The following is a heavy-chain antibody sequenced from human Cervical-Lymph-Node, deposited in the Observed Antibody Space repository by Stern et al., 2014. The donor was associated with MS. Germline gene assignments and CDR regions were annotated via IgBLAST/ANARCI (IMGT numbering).Heavy chain of an antibody. V-gene: IGHV1-69*17. J-gene: IGHJ6*02. Sequence: QMQLVQSGAEVKKPGSSVKVSCKASGGTFSKYPISWVRQAPGQGLEWMVGIIPLFGIVNYTQKFQGRITITADKSTSTAYMELSSLRSEDTAAYYCARGGIVVVLAATRDYYYGMDVWGQGTTVTVSS. D-gene: IGHD2-15*01. CDR2: IIPLFGIV. CDR3: ARGGIVVVLAATRDYYYGMDV. CDR1: GGTFSKYP.